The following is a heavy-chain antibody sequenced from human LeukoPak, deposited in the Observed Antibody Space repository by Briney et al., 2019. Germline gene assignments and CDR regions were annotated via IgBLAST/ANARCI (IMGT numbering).Heavy chain of an antibody. J-gene: IGHJ4*02. CDR3: AKRGVVIRVILVGFHKEAYYFDS. Sequence: GGSLRLSCAVSGITLSNYGMSWVRQAPGKGLEWVAGISGSAGGTYYADSVKGRFTISRDNAKNTLYLQLNNLRAEDTAVCFCAKRGVVIRVILVGFHKEAYYFDSWGQGALVTVSS. V-gene: IGHV3-23*01. CDR1: GITLSNYG. CDR2: ISGSAGGT. D-gene: IGHD3-22*01.